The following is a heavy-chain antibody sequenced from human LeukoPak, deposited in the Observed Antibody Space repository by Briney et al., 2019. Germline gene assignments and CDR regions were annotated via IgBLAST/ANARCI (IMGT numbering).Heavy chain of an antibody. Sequence: ASVTVSCTASGYTFTSYYMHWVRQAPGQGREWMGIINPSGGSTTYAQKFQGRVTMTRDTSTSTVYMELSSLRSEDTAVYYCARDSGSYGALYYFDYWGQGTLVTVSS. J-gene: IGHJ4*02. D-gene: IGHD1-26*01. CDR1: GYTFTSYY. CDR3: ARDSGSYGALYYFDY. V-gene: IGHV1-46*01. CDR2: INPSGGST.